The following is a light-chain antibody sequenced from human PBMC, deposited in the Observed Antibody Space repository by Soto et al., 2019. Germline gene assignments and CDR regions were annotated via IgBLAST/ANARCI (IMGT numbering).Light chain of an antibody. CDR2: SIN. CDR3: SSWEDSLGGQG. J-gene: IGLJ3*02. Sequence: QSMLTQPPSASATPGQTVTISCSGRYSNIGSNFVSWYQRLPGTAPKLLIYSINQRPSGVPDRFSGSKSGTSASLTISGLQSEDEADYFCSSWEDSLGGQGFGGGTKLTVL. V-gene: IGLV1-47*01. CDR1: YSNIGSNF.